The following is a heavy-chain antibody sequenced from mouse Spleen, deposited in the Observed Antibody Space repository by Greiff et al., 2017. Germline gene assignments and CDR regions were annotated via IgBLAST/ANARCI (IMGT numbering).Heavy chain of an antibody. CDR3: ARDKLGGYYFDY. Sequence: EVQRVESGGGLVKPGGSLKLSCAASGFTFSSYAMSWVRQTPEKRLEWVATISDGGSYTYYPDNVKGRFTISRDNAKNNLYLQMSHLKSEDTAMYYCARDKLGGYYFDYWGQGTTLTVSS. D-gene: IGHD4-1*01. CDR1: GFTFSSYA. CDR2: ISDGGSYT. J-gene: IGHJ2*01. V-gene: IGHV5-4*01.